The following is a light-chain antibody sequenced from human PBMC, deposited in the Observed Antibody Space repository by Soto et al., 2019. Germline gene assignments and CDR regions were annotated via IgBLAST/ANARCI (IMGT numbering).Light chain of an antibody. J-gene: IGLJ1*01. Sequence: QSALTQPASVSGSPGQSIIISGTGTSNDVGGHDYVSWYQQNPGKVPKLMIYDVLRRPSGVSDRFSGSKSGLTASLTISGLRTEDAADYYCGSYTSSSTLVFGTGTKLTVL. V-gene: IGLV2-14*03. CDR1: SNDVGGHDY. CDR3: GSYTSSSTLV. CDR2: DVL.